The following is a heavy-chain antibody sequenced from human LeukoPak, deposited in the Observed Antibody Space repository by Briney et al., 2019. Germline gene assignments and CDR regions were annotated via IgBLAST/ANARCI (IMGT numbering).Heavy chain of an antibody. Sequence: GAALQISCRGSGYIFTSYWIGWVRQLPGKGLEWMGIIYPGDSDTRYSPSFQGQVTISADKSISTAYLQWSSLKASDTAMYYCARRMVRGVIVDAFDIWGQGTMVTVSS. J-gene: IGHJ3*02. CDR2: IYPGDSDT. CDR1: GYIFTSYW. D-gene: IGHD3-10*01. CDR3: ARRMVRGVIVDAFDI. V-gene: IGHV5-51*01.